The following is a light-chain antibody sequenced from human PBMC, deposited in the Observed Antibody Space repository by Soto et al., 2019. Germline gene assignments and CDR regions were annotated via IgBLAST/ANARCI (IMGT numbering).Light chain of an antibody. CDR2: DAS. Sequence: EIVLTQSPGTLSLSPGERATLSCRASQSVRSSFLAWYQQKPGLAPRLLIYDASSRATGTPDRFSGSGSGTDFTLTISRLEPEDFAVYYCQQYGSSPITFGQGTRLEIK. CDR3: QQYGSSPIT. V-gene: IGKV3D-20*01. J-gene: IGKJ5*01. CDR1: QSVRSSF.